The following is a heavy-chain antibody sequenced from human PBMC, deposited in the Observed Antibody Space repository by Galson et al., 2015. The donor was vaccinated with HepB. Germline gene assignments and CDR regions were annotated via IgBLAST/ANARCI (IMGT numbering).Heavy chain of an antibody. J-gene: IGHJ6*04. Sequence: SVKVSCKASGYTFTNYGISWVRQAPGQGLEWLGWVSAYNLNTKYAQNLQGRATMTTDTSTNTAYMELRSLRSDDTAVYYCARERYEFWSGYYLDVWGAGTTVTVSS. CDR1: GYTFTNYG. D-gene: IGHD3-3*01. CDR3: ARERYEFWSGYYLDV. V-gene: IGHV1-18*01. CDR2: VSAYNLNT.